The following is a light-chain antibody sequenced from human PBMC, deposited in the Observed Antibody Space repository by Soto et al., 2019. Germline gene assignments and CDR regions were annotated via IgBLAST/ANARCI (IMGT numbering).Light chain of an antibody. CDR3: CSYAGSYTWV. CDR2: DVS. J-gene: IGLJ3*02. CDR1: SSDVGGYNY. V-gene: IGLV2-11*01. Sequence: QSALTQPRSVSGSPGQSVTISCTGTSSDVGGYNYVSCYQQHPGKAPKLMIYDVSKRPSGVPDRFSGSKSGNTASLTISGIQAEDEADYYCCSYAGSYTWVFGGGTKLTVL.